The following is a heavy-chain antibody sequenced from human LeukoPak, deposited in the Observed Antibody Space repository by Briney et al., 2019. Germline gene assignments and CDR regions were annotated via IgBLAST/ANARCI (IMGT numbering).Heavy chain of an antibody. J-gene: IGHJ1*01. D-gene: IGHD3-22*01. CDR3: ARRLYYDGSGYLE. CDR1: GDSVSRSDSY. V-gene: IGHV4-39*01. CDR2: IYYSGRT. Sequence: SETLSLTCSVSGDSVSRSDSYWDWICQPPGKGLKWIGTIYYSGRTYYSPSLKSRVTMSVDTSNNQFSLNLRSVTAADTAVYYCARRLYYDGSGYLEWGQGTLLSVSS.